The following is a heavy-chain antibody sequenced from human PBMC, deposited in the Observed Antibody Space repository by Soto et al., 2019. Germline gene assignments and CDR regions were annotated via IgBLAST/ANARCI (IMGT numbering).Heavy chain of an antibody. CDR2: IYYSGST. CDR1: GGSISSSSYY. D-gene: IGHD2-15*01. CDR3: ARQNSGGMGNDY. J-gene: IGHJ4*02. Sequence: SSETLSLTCTVSGGSISSSSYYWGWIRQPPGKGLEWIGTIYYSGSTYYNPSLKSRVTISVDTSKNQFSLKLRSVTAADTAVYYCARQNSGGMGNDYWGQGTLVTVS. V-gene: IGHV4-39*01.